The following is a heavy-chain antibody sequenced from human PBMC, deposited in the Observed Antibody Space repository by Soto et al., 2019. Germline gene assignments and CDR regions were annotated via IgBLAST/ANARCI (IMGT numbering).Heavy chain of an antibody. CDR3: ASSSAVYGGNSIWFDP. CDR1: GGTFSSYA. D-gene: IGHD2-21*02. Sequence: QVQLVQSGAEVKKPGSSVKVSCKASGGTFSSYAISWVRQAPGQGLEWMGGIIPIFGTANYAQKFQGRVTITADEPRRTDYLALSSLSSEARAVYYCASSSAVYGGNSIWFDPWGQGTLVTVSS. CDR2: IIPIFGTA. V-gene: IGHV1-69*12. J-gene: IGHJ5*02.